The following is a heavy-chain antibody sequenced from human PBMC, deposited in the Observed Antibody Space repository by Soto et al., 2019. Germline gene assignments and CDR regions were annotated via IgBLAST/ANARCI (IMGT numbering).Heavy chain of an antibody. CDR1: GFTFSSYG. CDR3: AKGKIRYCSGGSCYSNWFDP. Sequence: PGGSLRLSCAASGFTFSSYGMHWVRQAPGKGLEWVAVISYDGSNKYYADSVKGRFTISRDNSKNTLYLQMNSLRAEDTAVYYCAKGKIRYCSGGSCYSNWFDPWGQGTLVTVSS. CDR2: ISYDGSNK. V-gene: IGHV3-30*18. D-gene: IGHD2-15*01. J-gene: IGHJ5*02.